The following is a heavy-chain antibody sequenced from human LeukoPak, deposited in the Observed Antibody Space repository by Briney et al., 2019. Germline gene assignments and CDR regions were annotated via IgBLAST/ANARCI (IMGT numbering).Heavy chain of an antibody. CDR3: AKDSHRRYYYDSSGYREYFQH. V-gene: IGHV3-23*01. CDR1: GFTFSSYS. J-gene: IGHJ1*01. Sequence: GGSLRLSCAASGFTFSSYSMSWVRQAPGKGLEWVSAISAGGGSIYYAASVKGRFTISRDNSKNTLYLQMNSLRAEDTAVYYCAKDSHRRYYYDSSGYREYFQHWGQGTLVTVSS. CDR2: ISAGGGSI. D-gene: IGHD3-22*01.